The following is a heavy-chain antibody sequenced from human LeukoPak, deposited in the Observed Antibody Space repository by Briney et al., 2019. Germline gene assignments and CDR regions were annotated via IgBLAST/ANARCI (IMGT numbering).Heavy chain of an antibody. CDR1: GGSISTSDYL. D-gene: IGHD3-16*01. V-gene: IGHV4-39*01. Sequence: SETLSLTCTVSGGSISTSDYLWAWVRQPPGKGLEWIGDFYYNGVTSYSPSLKSRVSISVDTSKNQFSLNLTSVTAADTAVYYCVRRNYVSGRIDPWGQGTLVTVSS. J-gene: IGHJ5*02. CDR3: VRRNYVSGRIDP. CDR2: FYYNGVT.